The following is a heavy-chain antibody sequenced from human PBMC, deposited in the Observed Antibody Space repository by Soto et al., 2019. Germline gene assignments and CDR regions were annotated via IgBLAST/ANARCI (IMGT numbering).Heavy chain of an antibody. CDR2: INAGNGNT. D-gene: IGHD2-21*01. CDR1: GYTFTSYA. J-gene: IGHJ6*02. V-gene: IGHV1-3*01. Sequence: QVQLVQSGAEVKKPGASVKVSCKASGYTFTSYAMHWVRQAPGQRLEWMGWINAGNGNTKYSQKFQGRVTITRDTSASTAYMEVSSLRSEDTAVYYCARDRVNYYYYGMDVWGQGTTVPVSS. CDR3: ARDRVNYYYYGMDV.